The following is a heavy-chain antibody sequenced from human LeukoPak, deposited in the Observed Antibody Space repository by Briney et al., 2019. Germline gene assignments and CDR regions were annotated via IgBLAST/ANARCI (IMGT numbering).Heavy chain of an antibody. D-gene: IGHD4-17*01. CDR2: ISGGGETT. J-gene: IGHJ4*02. CDR1: GFTFNNYA. V-gene: IGHV3-23*01. Sequence: PGGSLRLSCAASGFTFNNYAMDWVRQAPGKGLEWVSSISGGGETTYYTDSAKGRFTTSRDNSQNTLYLQMNSLRAEDTAVYYCARDYADYVGYFFFDYWGQGTLATVSS. CDR3: ARDYADYVGYFFFDY.